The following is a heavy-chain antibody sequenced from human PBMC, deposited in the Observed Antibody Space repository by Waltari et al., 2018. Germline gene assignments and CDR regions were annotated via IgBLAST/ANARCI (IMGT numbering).Heavy chain of an antibody. V-gene: IGHV1-2*06. CDR1: GYTFTAYY. CDR2: INPNTGDT. J-gene: IGHJ4*02. CDR3: AREVDSSSSRYLDY. Sequence: QVQLVQSGAEVKKPGASVKVSCKASGYTFTAYYMHWVRQAPGQGLEWMGRINPNTGDTNLGQKFQGRLTMTRDTSITTVYRELSGLSSDDTAVYYCAREVDSSSSRYLDYWGQGTLVTVSS. D-gene: IGHD6-6*01.